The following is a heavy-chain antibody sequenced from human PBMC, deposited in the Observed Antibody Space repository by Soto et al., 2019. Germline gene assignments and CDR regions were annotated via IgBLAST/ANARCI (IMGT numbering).Heavy chain of an antibody. Sequence: QVQLVQSGAEVKKPGSSVKVSCKASGGTFSSYAISWVRQAPGQGLEWMGGIIPIFGTATYAQKFQGRVTITADESTSTAYMELSSLRSEDTAVYYCARDRWVGATPTQQYYFDYWGQGTLVTVSS. CDR1: GGTFSSYA. CDR2: IIPIFGTA. CDR3: ARDRWVGATPTQQYYFDY. V-gene: IGHV1-69*01. J-gene: IGHJ4*02. D-gene: IGHD1-26*01.